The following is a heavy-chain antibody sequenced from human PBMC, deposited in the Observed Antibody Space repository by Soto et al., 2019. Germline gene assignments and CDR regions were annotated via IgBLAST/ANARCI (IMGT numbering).Heavy chain of an antibody. CDR2: MNPNSGNT. V-gene: IGHV1-8*01. J-gene: IGHJ6*03. Sequence: ASVKVSCKASGYTFSNYNINWVRQATGQGIEWMGWMNPNSGNTAYGQKFQGRVTMTRNTSTSTAYMELSSLRSEDTAVYYCARGVRGSGSYYVGHYYYYMDVWGKGTTVTVSS. CDR1: GYTFSNYN. CDR3: ARGVRGSGSYYVGHYYYYMDV. D-gene: IGHD3-10*01.